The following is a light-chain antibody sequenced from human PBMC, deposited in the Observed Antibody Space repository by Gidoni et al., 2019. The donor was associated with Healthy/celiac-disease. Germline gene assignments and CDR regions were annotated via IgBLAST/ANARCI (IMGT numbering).Light chain of an antibody. Sequence: QSALTQPPSASGSPGQSVTISCTGTSSDVGGYNYVSWYQQHPGKAPKLMIYEVSKRPSGVPDRFSGSKSGNTASLTVSGLQAEDEADYYCSSYAGSNKFEIGHVVFGGGTKLTVL. J-gene: IGLJ2*01. CDR2: EVS. CDR3: SSYAGSNKFEIGHVV. V-gene: IGLV2-8*01. CDR1: SSDVGGYNY.